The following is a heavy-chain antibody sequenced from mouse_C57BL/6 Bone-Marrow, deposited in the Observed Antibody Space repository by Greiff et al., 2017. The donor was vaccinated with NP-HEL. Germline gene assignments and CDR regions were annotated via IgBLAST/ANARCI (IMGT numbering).Heavy chain of an antibody. V-gene: IGHV1-81*01. CDR3: ARNYGSSSYYAMDY. CDR2: IYPRSGNT. Sequence: VQVVESGAELARPGASVKLSCKASGYTFTSYGISWVKQRTGQGLEWIGEIYPRSGNTYYNEKFKGKATLTADKSSSTAYMELRSLTSEDSAVYFCARNYGSSSYYAMDYWGQGTSVTVSS. D-gene: IGHD1-1*01. CDR1: GYTFTSYG. J-gene: IGHJ4*01.